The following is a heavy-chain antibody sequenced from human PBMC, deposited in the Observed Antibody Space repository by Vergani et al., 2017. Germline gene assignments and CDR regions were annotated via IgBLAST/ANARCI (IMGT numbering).Heavy chain of an antibody. CDR1: GFTFNHYA. D-gene: IGHD5-12*01. V-gene: IGHV3-23*01. CDR2: ISGSGGST. CDR3: AKANPRNSGYDYAY. J-gene: IGHJ4*02. Sequence: EVQLLESGGDLVQPGGSLRLSCAASGFTFNHYAMNWVRQAPGKGLEWVSGISGSGGSTYYAGSVKGRFTISRDSSKNTLYLQMNSLSAGDTAVYYCAKANPRNSGYDYAYWGQGTLVTVSS.